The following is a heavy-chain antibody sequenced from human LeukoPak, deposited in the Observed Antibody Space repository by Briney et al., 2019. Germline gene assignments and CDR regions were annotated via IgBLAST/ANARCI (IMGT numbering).Heavy chain of an antibody. CDR1: GYTFTSYD. D-gene: IGHD3-3*01. V-gene: IGHV1-69*04. Sequence: SVKVSCKASGYTFTSYDINWVRQATGQGLEWMGRIIPILGIANYAQKFQGRVTITADKSTSTAYMELSSLRSEDTAVYYCARDPHFGSDDYWGQGTLVTVSS. J-gene: IGHJ4*02. CDR2: IIPILGIA. CDR3: ARDPHFGSDDY.